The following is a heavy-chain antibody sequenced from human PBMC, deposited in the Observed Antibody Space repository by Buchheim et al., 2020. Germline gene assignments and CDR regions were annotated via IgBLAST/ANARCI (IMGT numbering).Heavy chain of an antibody. Sequence: QVQLQQWGAGLLKPSETLSLTCAVYGGSFSGYYWSWIRQPLGKGLEWTGEINHSGSTNYNPSLKSRVTISVDTSKNQFSLKRSSVTAADTAVYYCARVKVRTVVAANDYWGQGTL. D-gene: IGHD2-15*01. CDR3: ARVKVRTVVAANDY. CDR1: GGSFSGYY. J-gene: IGHJ4*02. CDR2: INHSGST. V-gene: IGHV4-34*01.